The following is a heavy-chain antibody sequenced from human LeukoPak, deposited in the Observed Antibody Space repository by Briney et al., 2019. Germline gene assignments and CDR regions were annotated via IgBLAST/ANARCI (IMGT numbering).Heavy chain of an antibody. V-gene: IGHV1-69*01. Sequence: ASVKVSCKASGGTFSSYAISWVRQAPGQGLEWMGGIIPIFGTANYAQKFQGRVTITADEPTSTAYMELSSLRSEDTAVYYCARALRFLEWLFSGWGQGTLVTVSS. CDR1: GGTFSSYA. J-gene: IGHJ4*02. CDR2: IIPIFGTA. D-gene: IGHD3-3*01. CDR3: ARALRFLEWLFSG.